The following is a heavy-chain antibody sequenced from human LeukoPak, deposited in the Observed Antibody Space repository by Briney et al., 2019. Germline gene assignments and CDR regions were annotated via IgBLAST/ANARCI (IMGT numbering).Heavy chain of an antibody. Sequence: SETLSLTCAVYGGSFSGYYWSWIRQPPGKGLEWIGEINHSGSTNYNPSLKSRVTISVDTSKNQFSLKLSSVTAADTAVYYCARERQDDAFDIWGQGTMVTVSS. V-gene: IGHV4-34*01. D-gene: IGHD5-24*01. CDR3: ARERQDDAFDI. CDR1: GGSFSGYY. J-gene: IGHJ3*02. CDR2: INHSGST.